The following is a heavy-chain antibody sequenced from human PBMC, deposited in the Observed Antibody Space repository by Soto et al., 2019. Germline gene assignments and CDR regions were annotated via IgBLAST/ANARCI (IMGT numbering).Heavy chain of an antibody. V-gene: IGHV4-59*01. CDR1: GGSISSYY. CDR3: ARDPHYYDTTGYYYYFDY. CDR2: IYYSGST. D-gene: IGHD3-22*01. Sequence: SETLSLTCTVSGGSISSYYWSWIRQPPGKGLEWIGSIYYSGSTNYNPSLKSRVTISVDTSKNQFSLKLHSVTAADTAVYYCARDPHYYDTTGYYYYFDYWGQGTLVTSPQ. J-gene: IGHJ4*02.